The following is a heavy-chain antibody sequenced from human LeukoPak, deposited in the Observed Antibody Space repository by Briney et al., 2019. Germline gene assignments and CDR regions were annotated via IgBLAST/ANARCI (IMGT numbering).Heavy chain of an antibody. V-gene: IGHV1-69*06. CDR2: IIPIFGTA. CDR3: ARSLAAAGNWFDP. Sequence: ASVKVSCKASGYTFTGYYMHWVRQAPGQGLEWMGGIIPIFGTANYAQKFQGRVTITADKSTSTAYMELSSLRSEDTAVYYCARSLAAAGNWFDPWGQGTLVTVSS. J-gene: IGHJ5*02. CDR1: GYTFTGYY. D-gene: IGHD6-13*01.